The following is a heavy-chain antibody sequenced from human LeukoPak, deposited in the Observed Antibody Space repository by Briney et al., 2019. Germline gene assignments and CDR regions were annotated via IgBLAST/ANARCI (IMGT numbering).Heavy chain of an antibody. J-gene: IGHJ4*02. CDR2: ISGSGGST. D-gene: IGHD3-22*01. CDR3: AKDHRIYYYDSSGYYYPRVNFEY. CDR1: GFIVSGDF. V-gene: IGHV3-23*01. Sequence: PGGSLRLSCAASGFIVSGDFMSWVRQAPGKGLEWVSAISGSGGSTYYADSVKGRFTISRDNSKNTLYLQMNSLRAEDTAVYYCAKDHRIYYYDSSGYYYPRVNFEYWGQGTLVTVSS.